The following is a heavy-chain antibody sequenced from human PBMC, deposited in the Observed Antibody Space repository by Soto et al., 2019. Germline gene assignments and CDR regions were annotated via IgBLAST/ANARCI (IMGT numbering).Heavy chain of an antibody. CDR2: INHRGDT. J-gene: IGHJ4*02. V-gene: IGHV4-34*02. Sequence: QVQLQQWGAGLLKPSETLSLTCAVYGRSLSATYWAWIRQPPGQGLEWIGEINHRGDTNYSPSLKNRVTLSIDTSSNHFSLKLTSVTAADTAIYFCASARFDYWGRGILVAVSS. CDR1: GRSLSATY. CDR3: ASARFDY.